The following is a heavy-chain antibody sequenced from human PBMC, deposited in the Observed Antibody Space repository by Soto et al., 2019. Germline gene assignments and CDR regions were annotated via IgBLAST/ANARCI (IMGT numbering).Heavy chain of an antibody. CDR2: INEDGRII. J-gene: IGHJ4*02. Sequence: PGGSLRLSCAASGFTFSNFWMHWVRQVPGKGLMWVSRINEDGRIINYADSVKGRFTISRDNARDTLYLEMNSLGAEDTAIYYCTRDIGGWGAYWGQGALVTVSS. V-gene: IGHV3-74*01. CDR3: TRDIGGWGAY. D-gene: IGHD3-10*01. CDR1: GFTFSNFW.